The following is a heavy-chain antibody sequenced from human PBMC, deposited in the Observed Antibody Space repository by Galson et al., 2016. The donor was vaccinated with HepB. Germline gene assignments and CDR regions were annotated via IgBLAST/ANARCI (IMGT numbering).Heavy chain of an antibody. V-gene: IGHV3-15*01. CDR1: GFTFSNAW. J-gene: IGHJ6*02. Sequence: SLRLSCAASGFTFSNAWLSWVRQAPGKGLEWVGRLKSKTAGGTTDYAAPVKGRFSISRDDSKNTLYLQMNSLKTEDTAVYYCRYGMDVWGQGTTVPVSS. CDR3: RYGMDV. CDR2: LKSKTAGGTT.